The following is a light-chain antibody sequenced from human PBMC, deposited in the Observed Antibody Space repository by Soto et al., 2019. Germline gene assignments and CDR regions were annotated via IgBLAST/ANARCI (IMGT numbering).Light chain of an antibody. CDR2: EGS. CDR3: CSYAGIYWV. CDR1: SSDVGSYNL. V-gene: IGLV2-23*01. Sequence: QSALTQPASVSGSPGQSITISCTGTSSDVGSYNLVSWYQQHPGKAPKLMIYEGSKRPSGVSNRFSGSKSGNTASLTISGLQAEDEADYYCCSYAGIYWVFGGGTKVTVL. J-gene: IGLJ3*02.